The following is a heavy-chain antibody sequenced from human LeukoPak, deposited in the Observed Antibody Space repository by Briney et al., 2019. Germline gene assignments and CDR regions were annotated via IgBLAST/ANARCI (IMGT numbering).Heavy chain of an antibody. CDR1: GFTFSSYS. D-gene: IGHD3-3*01. V-gene: IGHV3-64*02. CDR3: ARITMGATIANYYYYYMDV. J-gene: IGHJ6*03. Sequence: GSLRLSCAASGFTFSSYSMHWVRQAPGKGLEYVSAIISNGGRTHYADSVTGRFTISRDNSKNTLFLQMGSLRPDDMAVYYCARITMGATIANYYYYYMDVWGKGTTVTVSS. CDR2: IISNGGRT.